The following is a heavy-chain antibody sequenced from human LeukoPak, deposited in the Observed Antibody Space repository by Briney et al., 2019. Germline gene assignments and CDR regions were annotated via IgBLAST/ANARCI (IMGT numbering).Heavy chain of an antibody. Sequence: GGSLRLSCAASGFTFSSYAMSWVRQAPGKGLEWVSGVSGSGGSTYYADSVKGRFTISRDNSKNTLYLQMNSMRAEDTAVYYCAKDLDIVATITGNWGQGTLVTVSS. CDR3: AKDLDIVATITGN. J-gene: IGHJ4*02. V-gene: IGHV3-23*01. CDR2: VSGSGGST. CDR1: GFTFSSYA. D-gene: IGHD5-12*01.